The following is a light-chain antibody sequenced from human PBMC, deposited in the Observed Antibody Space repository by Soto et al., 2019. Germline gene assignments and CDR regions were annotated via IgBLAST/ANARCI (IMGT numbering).Light chain of an antibody. CDR3: QQRSNWPVT. V-gene: IGKV3D-20*02. Sequence: ENVLTQSPGTLSLSPGERATLSCRASQRVSSTHLAWYQQKPGQAPRLLIYGTSVRATGIPDRFRGSGSGTDFTLTIGRLEPEDFAVYYCQQRSNWPVTFGQGTRLEIK. CDR1: QRVSSTH. CDR2: GTS. J-gene: IGKJ5*01.